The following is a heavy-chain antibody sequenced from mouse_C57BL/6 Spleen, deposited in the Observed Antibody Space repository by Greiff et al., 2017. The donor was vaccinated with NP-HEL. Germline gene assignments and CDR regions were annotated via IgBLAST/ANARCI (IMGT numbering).Heavy chain of an antibody. J-gene: IGHJ1*03. V-gene: IGHV1-5*01. Sequence: VQLQQSGTVLARPGASVKMSCKTSGYTFTSYWMHWVKQRPGQGLEWIGAIYPGNSDTSYNQKFKGKAKLTAVTSASTAYMELSSLTNEDSAVYYCTRTGKKNWDEYFDVWGTGTTVTVSS. CDR1: GYTFTSYW. CDR2: IYPGNSDT. D-gene: IGHD4-1*01. CDR3: TRTGKKNWDEYFDV.